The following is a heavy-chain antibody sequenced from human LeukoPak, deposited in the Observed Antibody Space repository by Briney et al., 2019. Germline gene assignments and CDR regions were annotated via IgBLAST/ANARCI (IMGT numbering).Heavy chain of an antibody. D-gene: IGHD3-10*01. V-gene: IGHV4-59*08. CDR3: ARLIYYGSGSEFDY. CDR2: IYYSGST. Sequence: SETLSLTCTVSGGSISSYYWSWIRQPPGKGLEWIGYIYYSGSTNYNPSLKSRVTISVDTSKNQFSLKLSSVTAADTAVYYCARLIYYGSGSEFDYWGQGTLVTVSS. J-gene: IGHJ4*02. CDR1: GGSISSYY.